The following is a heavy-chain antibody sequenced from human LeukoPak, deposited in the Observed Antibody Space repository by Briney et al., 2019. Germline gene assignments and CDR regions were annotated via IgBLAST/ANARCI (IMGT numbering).Heavy chain of an antibody. V-gene: IGHV3-48*04. J-gene: IGHJ4*02. CDR1: GFTFSTYS. CDR3: ARDAGILSKGVRGGPPFDY. Sequence: GGSLRLSCAASGFTFSTYSMNWVRQAPGKGLEWVSYISSSSSTIYYADSVKGRFTISRDNAKNSLYLQMNSLRAEDTAVYYCARDAGILSKGVRGGPPFDYWGQGTLVTVSS. D-gene: IGHD3-10*01. CDR2: ISSSSSTI.